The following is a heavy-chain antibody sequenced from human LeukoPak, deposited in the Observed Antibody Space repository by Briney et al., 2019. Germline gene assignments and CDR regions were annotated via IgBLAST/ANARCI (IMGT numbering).Heavy chain of an antibody. CDR3: ARDKYDFWSGYYVANWFDP. V-gene: IGHV1-18*01. CDR1: GYTFTSYG. J-gene: IGHJ5*02. Sequence: ASVKVSCKASGYTFTSYGISWVRQAPGQGLEWMGWISAYNGNTNYAQKLQGRVTMTTDTSTSTAYMELRSLRSDDTAVYYCARDKYDFWSGYYVANWFDPWGQGTLVTVSS. D-gene: IGHD3-3*01. CDR2: ISAYNGNT.